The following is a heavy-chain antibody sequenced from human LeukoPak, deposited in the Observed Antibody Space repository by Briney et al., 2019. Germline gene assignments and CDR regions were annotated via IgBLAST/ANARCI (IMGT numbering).Heavy chain of an antibody. Sequence: GGSLRLSCTASGFTFGDYAMSWFRQAPGKGLEWVGFIRSKAYGGTTEYAASVKGRFTISRDDSKSIAYLQMNSLKTEDTAVYYCTRARNLSSSWRDFDYWGQGTLVTVSS. CDR3: TRARNLSSSWRDFDY. D-gene: IGHD6-13*01. CDR1: GFTFGDYA. J-gene: IGHJ4*02. V-gene: IGHV3-49*03. CDR2: IRSKAYGGTT.